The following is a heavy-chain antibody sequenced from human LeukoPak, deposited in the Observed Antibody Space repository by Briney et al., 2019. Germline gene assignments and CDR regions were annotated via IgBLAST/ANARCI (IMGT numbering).Heavy chain of an antibody. D-gene: IGHD1-26*01. J-gene: IGHJ4*02. Sequence: GGSLRLSCAASGFTFSTYSMNWVRQAPGKGLEWVSAISGSGGSTYYADSVKGRFTISRDDSKNTLYLQMNSLRAEDTAVYYCAKSSGSYVLWFDYWGQGTLVTVSS. CDR1: GFTFSTYS. V-gene: IGHV3-23*01. CDR3: AKSSGSYVLWFDY. CDR2: ISGSGGST.